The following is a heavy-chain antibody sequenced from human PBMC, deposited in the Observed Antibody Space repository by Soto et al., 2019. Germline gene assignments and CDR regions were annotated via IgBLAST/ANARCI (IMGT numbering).Heavy chain of an antibody. V-gene: IGHV3-33*01. CDR1: GFPFWHYG. CDR3: ARDRDGGWFHMDV. Sequence: QVQLVESGGGVVQPGRSLRLYWVGSGFPFWHYGMHWVRQAPGKGLEWVAVIWSDGKKESYADFVKGRFAISRDNFKDTLYLQMNSLRAEDTAVYYCARDRDGGWFHMDVWGQGTTVTVSS. CDR2: IWSDGKKE. D-gene: IGHD6-19*01. J-gene: IGHJ6*02.